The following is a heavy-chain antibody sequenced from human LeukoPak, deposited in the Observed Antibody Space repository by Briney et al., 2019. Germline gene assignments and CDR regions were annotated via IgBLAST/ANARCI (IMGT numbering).Heavy chain of an antibody. CDR1: GGSISSYY. J-gene: IGHJ5*02. D-gene: IGHD3-10*01. CDR2: IYSSGST. CDR3: ARDRGYYGSGSYYVGWFDP. V-gene: IGHV4-59*01. Sequence: SETLSLTCTVSGGSISSYYWTWIRQPPGKGLEWIGFIYSSGSTNYNPSLKSRVIISVDTSKNQFSLSLNSVTAADTAVYYCARDRGYYGSGSYYVGWFDPWGQGTLVTVSS.